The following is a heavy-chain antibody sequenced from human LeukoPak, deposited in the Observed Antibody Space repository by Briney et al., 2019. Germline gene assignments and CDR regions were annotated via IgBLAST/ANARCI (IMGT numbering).Heavy chain of an antibody. CDR2: IIPILGIA. V-gene: IGHV1-69*04. D-gene: IGHD6-6*01. CDR1: GGTFSSYA. CDR3: AREIAARSFDY. Sequence: GASVKVSCKASGGTFSSYAISWVRQAPGQGLEWMGRIIPILGIANYAQKFQGRVTITADKSTSTAYMELSSLRSEDTAVYYCAREIAARSFDYWGQGTLVSVSS. J-gene: IGHJ4*02.